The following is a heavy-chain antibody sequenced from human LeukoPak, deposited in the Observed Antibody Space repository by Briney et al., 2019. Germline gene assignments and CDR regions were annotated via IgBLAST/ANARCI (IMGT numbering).Heavy chain of an antibody. J-gene: IGHJ2*01. CDR3: ARDSVDFWSTSWYFDL. D-gene: IGHD3-3*01. CDR2: IYTSGST. V-gene: IGHV4-4*07. CDR1: GGSITSYE. Sequence: SETLSLTCTVSGGSITSYEWSWIRQPAGKGLEWIGRIYTSGSTNYNPSLKSRVTLSVDTCKNQSSLKLSPVAAADTAVYYCARDSVDFWSTSWYFDLWGRGTLVTVSS.